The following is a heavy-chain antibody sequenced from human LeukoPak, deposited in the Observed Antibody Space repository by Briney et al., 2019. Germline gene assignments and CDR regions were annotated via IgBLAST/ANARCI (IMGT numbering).Heavy chain of an antibody. J-gene: IGHJ4*02. CDR3: ARDGYGSGYYFDY. D-gene: IGHD3-10*01. Sequence: GGSLRLSCAASGFTVSSNYMSWVRQAPGKGLEWVSAIYSGGSTYYADSVKGRFTISRDNSKNTLYLQMNSLRAEDTAVYYCARDGYGSGYYFDYWGQGTLVTVSS. CDR2: IYSGGST. CDR1: GFTVSSNY. V-gene: IGHV3-53*01.